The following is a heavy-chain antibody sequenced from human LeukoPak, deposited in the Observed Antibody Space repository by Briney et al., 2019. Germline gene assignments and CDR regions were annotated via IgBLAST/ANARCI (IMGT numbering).Heavy chain of an antibody. CDR2: INHSGST. D-gene: IGHD4-17*01. J-gene: IGHJ4*02. V-gene: IGHV4-34*01. CDR3: ARHYNDYV. CDR1: GGSFSGYY. Sequence: SETLSLTCAVYGGSFSGYYWSWIRQPPGKGLEWIGEINHSGSTNYNPSLKSRVTISVDTSKNQFSLKLSSVTAADTAVYYCARHYNDYVWGQGTLVTVSS.